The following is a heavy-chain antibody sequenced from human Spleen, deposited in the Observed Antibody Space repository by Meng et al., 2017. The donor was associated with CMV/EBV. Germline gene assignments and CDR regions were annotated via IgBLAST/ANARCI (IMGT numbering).Heavy chain of an antibody. J-gene: IGHJ6*02. CDR1: GGTFSSYT. D-gene: IGHD4-11*01. V-gene: IGHV1-2*02. CDR2: INPNSGGT. Sequence: ASVKVSCKASGGTFSSYTISWVRQAPGQGLEWMGWINPNSGGTNYAQKFQGRVTMTRDTSISTAYMELSRLRSDDTAVYYCARGPMTTGLNYYYYGMDVWGQGTTVTVSS. CDR3: ARGPMTTGLNYYYYGMDV.